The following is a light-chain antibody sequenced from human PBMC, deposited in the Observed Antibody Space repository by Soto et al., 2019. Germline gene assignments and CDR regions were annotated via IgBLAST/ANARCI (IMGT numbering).Light chain of an antibody. Sequence: DVQLTHSPSFLSASVGDRVTITCLASHDISTALAWYQQQPGEAPKVLIRAASTLQSGVPSRFSGSGSGTEFTLTINSLQPEDFATYYCQQSNRYPITFGQGTRLEI. CDR2: AAS. J-gene: IGKJ5*01. CDR1: HDISTA. V-gene: IGKV1-9*01. CDR3: QQSNRYPIT.